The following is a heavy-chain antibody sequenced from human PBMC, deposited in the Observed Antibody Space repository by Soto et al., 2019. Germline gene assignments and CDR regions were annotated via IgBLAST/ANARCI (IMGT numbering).Heavy chain of an antibody. D-gene: IGHD1-20*01. V-gene: IGHV1-3*01. CDR2: INAGNGNT. J-gene: IGHJ4*02. CDR3: ARGITLPTPLDY. CDR1: GYTFTSYA. Sequence: GASVKVSCKASGYTFTSYAIHWVRQAPGQRLEWMGWINAGNGNTKYSQKFQGRVTITRDTSVSTAYMELSSLRSEDTAVYYCARGITLPTPLDYWGQGTLVTVSS.